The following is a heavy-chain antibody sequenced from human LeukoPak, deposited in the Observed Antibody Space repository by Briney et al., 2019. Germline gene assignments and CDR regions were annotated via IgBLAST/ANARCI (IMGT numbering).Heavy chain of an antibody. CDR3: ARVPYSSSCKRSCYFDY. Sequence: GGSLRLSCAASGFTFSSYVMHWVRQAPGKGLEWVAVISYDGSNKYYADSVKGRFTISRDNSKNTLYLQMNSLRAEDTPVYYCARVPYSSSCKRSCYFDYWGRGTLVTVTS. CDR2: ISYDGSNK. J-gene: IGHJ4*02. D-gene: IGHD6-13*01. V-gene: IGHV3-30*01. CDR1: GFTFSSYV.